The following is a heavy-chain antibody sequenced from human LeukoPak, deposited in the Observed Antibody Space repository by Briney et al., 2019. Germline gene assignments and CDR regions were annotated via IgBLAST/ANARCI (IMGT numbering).Heavy chain of an antibody. CDR2: IIPIFGTA. V-gene: IGHV1-69*06. D-gene: IGHD5-24*01. J-gene: IGHJ6*03. Sequence: SVKVSCKASGGTFSSYAISWVRQAPGQGLEWVGGIIPIFGTANYAQKFQGRVTITADKSTSTAYMELSSLRSEDTAVYYCARSEEMATIVYYYYMDVWGKGTTVTVSS. CDR1: GGTFSSYA. CDR3: ARSEEMATIVYYYYMDV.